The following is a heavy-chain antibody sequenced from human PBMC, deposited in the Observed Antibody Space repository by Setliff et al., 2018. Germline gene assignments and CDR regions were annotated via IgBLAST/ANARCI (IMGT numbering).Heavy chain of an antibody. CDR1: GFTFSIYW. J-gene: IGHJ4*02. V-gene: IGHV3-74*01. Sequence: LSLSCAASGFTFSIYWMHWVRQVPGKGLEWVSRINIDGRSINYADSVRGRFTISRDNAKNSLYLQTNNLRAEDTAVYYCVRDSPYCVDGVCRGYWGQGTQVTVSS. D-gene: IGHD2-21*01. CDR2: INIDGRSI. CDR3: VRDSPYCVDGVCRGY.